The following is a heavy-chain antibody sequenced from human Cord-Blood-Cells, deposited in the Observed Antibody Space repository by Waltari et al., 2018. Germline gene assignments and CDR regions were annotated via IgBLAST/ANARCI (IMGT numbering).Heavy chain of an antibody. CDR1: GGSISSSSYY. V-gene: IGHV4-39*07. J-gene: IGHJ4*02. CDR2: IYYSGST. CDR3: ARIVVVTAIDY. D-gene: IGHD2-21*02. Sequence: QLQLQESGPGLVKPSETLSLTCTVSGGSISSSSYYWGWIRQPPGKGLEWIGSIYYSGSTNYSPSLKSGVTISVDTSKNQFSLKLSSVTAADTAVYYCARIVVVTAIDYWGQGTLVTVSS.